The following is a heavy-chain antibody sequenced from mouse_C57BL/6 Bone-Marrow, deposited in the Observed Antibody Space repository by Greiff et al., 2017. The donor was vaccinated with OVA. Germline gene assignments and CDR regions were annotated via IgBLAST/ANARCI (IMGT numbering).Heavy chain of an antibody. D-gene: IGHD1-1*01. V-gene: IGHV1-59*01. CDR3: ASDYYGTQFAY. Sequence: QVQLQQPGAELVRPGTSVKLSCKASGYTFTSYWMHWVKQRPGQGLEWIGVIDPSDSYTNYNQKFKGKATLTVDPSSSTAYMQLSSLTSEDSAVYYCASDYYGTQFAYWGQGTLVTVSA. CDR2: IDPSDSYT. J-gene: IGHJ3*01. CDR1: GYTFTSYW.